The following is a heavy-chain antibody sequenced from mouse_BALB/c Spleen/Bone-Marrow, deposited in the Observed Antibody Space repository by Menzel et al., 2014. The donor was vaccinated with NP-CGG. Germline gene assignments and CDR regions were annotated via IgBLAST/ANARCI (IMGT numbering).Heavy chain of an antibody. CDR2: ISSGSSTV. CDR3: ARSRGNFEDFDY. CDR1: GSTFSSFG. Sequence: EVMLVESGGGLVQPGGSRKLSCAASGSTFSSFGMHWVRQAPEKGLEWVAYISSGSSTVFYADTVKGRFTVSRDNPKNTLFLQMSSLRSEDTAMYYCARSRGNFEDFDYWGQGTTLTVSS. V-gene: IGHV5-17*02. J-gene: IGHJ2*01. D-gene: IGHD2-1*01.